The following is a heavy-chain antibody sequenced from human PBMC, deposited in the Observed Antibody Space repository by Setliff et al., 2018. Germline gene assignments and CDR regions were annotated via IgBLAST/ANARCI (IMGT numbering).Heavy chain of an antibody. CDR3: ARGRPTANPYYYYYMDV. V-gene: IGHV1-46*01. J-gene: IGHJ6*03. D-gene: IGHD4-4*01. Sequence: GASVKVSCKASGYTFTSYYMHWVRQAPGQGLEWMGIIYPSGGSISYAQKFQGRVTMTRDTSTSTVYVELSSLRSEDTAVYYCARGRPTANPYYYYYMDVWGKGTTVTVSS. CDR1: GYTFTSYY. CDR2: IYPSGGSI.